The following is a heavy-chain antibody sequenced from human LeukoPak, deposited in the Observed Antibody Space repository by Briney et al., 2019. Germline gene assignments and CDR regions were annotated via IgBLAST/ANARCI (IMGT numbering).Heavy chain of an antibody. CDR3: ASLGRIRFFDY. Sequence: ASVKVSCKAFGYTFTSNYMHWVRQAPGQGPEWMGVISPSGGSTTYAQKFQGRVTLTRDMSASTAYMELSSLRSEDTAVYYCASLGRIRFFDYWGQGTLVTVSS. CDR1: GYTFTSNY. V-gene: IGHV1-46*01. D-gene: IGHD1-14*01. CDR2: ISPSGGST. J-gene: IGHJ4*02.